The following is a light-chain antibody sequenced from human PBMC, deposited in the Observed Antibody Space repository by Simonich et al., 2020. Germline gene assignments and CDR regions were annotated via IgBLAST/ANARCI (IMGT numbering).Light chain of an antibody. CDR1: QSVLYSSNNKNY. Sequence: DIVMTQSPDSLAVSLGERATINCTSSQSVLYSSNNKNYLAWYPQKPGQPPKLLIYWASTRESGVPDRFSGSGSGTDFTLTISSRQAEDVAVYYCQQYYSTPTFGQGTKVEIK. J-gene: IGKJ1*01. V-gene: IGKV4-1*01. CDR2: WAS. CDR3: QQYYSTPT.